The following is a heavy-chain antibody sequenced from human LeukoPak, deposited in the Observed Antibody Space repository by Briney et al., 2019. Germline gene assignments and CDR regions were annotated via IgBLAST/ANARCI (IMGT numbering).Heavy chain of an antibody. CDR1: GFTFNSYA. CDR2: FSKSGGST. V-gene: IGHV3-23*01. J-gene: IGHJ4*02. D-gene: IGHD3-22*01. CDR3: AKGHEDYYKTTGNFDY. Sequence: GGSLRLSCAASGFTFNSYAMSWVRQAPGRGLEWVSIFSKSGGSTYYADSVKGRFTISRDSSKNKIYLQMDSLRAEDTAVYYCAKGHEDYYKTTGNFDYLGQGTLVTVS.